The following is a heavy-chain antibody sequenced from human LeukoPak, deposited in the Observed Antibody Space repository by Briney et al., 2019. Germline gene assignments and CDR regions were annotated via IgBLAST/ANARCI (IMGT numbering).Heavy chain of an antibody. J-gene: IGHJ4*02. CDR3: ARQDSSGWEDY. CDR2: IYSSGST. V-gene: IGHV4-4*07. CDR1: GGSISSYY. D-gene: IGHD6-19*01. Sequence: SETLSLTCTVSGGSISSYYWNWIRQPAGKGLEWIGRIYSSGSTNYNPSLKSRVTMSVDTSKNQFSLKLSSVTAADTAVYYCARQDSSGWEDYWGQGTLVTVSS.